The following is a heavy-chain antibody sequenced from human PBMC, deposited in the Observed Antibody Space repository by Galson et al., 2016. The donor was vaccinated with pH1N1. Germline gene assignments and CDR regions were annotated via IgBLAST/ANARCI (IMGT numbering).Heavy chain of an antibody. V-gene: IGHV1-46*01. CDR1: GYTFTTSY. Sequence: SVKVSCKASGYTFTTSYIHWVRQAPGEGLEWMGVIDPSTGGTTYAQKFQARVTMTRDTSTSTVYLDLSRLKSDDTSVFYCTRDLGRRREFWGQGTLVTVSS. J-gene: IGHJ4*02. D-gene: IGHD1-26*01. CDR3: TRDLGRRREF. CDR2: IDPSTGGT.